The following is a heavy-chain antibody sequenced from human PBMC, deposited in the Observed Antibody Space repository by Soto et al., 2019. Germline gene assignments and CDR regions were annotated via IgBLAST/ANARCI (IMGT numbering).Heavy chain of an antibody. CDR3: ARGSFWSGYSRYYYYGMDV. D-gene: IGHD3-3*01. CDR1: GGSFSGYY. V-gene: IGHV4-34*01. J-gene: IGHJ6*02. Sequence: SETLSLTCAVYGGSFSGYYWSWIRQPPGKGLEWIGEINHSGSTNYNPSLKSRVTISVDTSKNQFSLKLSSVTAADTAVYYCARGSFWSGYSRYYYYGMDVWGQGTTVTVSS. CDR2: INHSGST.